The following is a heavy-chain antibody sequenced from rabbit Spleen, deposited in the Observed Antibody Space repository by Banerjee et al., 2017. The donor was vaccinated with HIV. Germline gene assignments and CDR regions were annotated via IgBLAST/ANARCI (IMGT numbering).Heavy chain of an antibody. Sequence: QEQLVASGGGLVQPEGSLTLPCKASGFTLRIYWLCWVRQAPGKGPEWLACIYTSSGSTYDATWARGRFTISKTSSITMTLQMTSLTAADTAKYFCARGTGSGYSVWGPGTLVTVS. J-gene: IGHJ4*01. CDR2: IYTSSGST. CDR3: ARGTGSGYSV. CDR1: GFTLRIYW. D-gene: IGHD8-1*01. V-gene: IGHV1S45*01.